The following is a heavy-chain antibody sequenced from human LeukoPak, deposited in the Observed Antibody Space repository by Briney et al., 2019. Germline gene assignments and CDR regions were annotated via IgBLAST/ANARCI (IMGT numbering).Heavy chain of an antibody. V-gene: IGHV4-30-4*01. CDR2: IYYSGST. D-gene: IGHD3-16*01. CDR1: GGSISSGDYY. Sequence: SETLSLTCTVSGGSISSGDYYWSWIRQPPGKGLEWTGYIYYSGSTYYNPSLKSRVTISVDTSKNQFSLKLSSVTAADTAVYYCARASSIGYYYYYMDVWGKGTTVTVSS. CDR3: ARASSIGYYYYYMDV. J-gene: IGHJ6*03.